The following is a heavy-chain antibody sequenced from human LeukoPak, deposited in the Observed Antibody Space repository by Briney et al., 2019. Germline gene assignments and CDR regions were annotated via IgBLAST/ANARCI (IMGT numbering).Heavy chain of an antibody. CDR2: IKQDGSEK. V-gene: IGHV3-7*01. CDR3: ARDGDYYDSSGYDP. CDR1: GFTFSSDW. D-gene: IGHD3-22*01. J-gene: IGHJ5*02. Sequence: GGSLRLSCAASGFTFSSDWMSWVRQAPGKGLEWVTNIKQDGSEKYYVDSVKGRFTISRDNAKNSLYLQMNSLRAEDTAVYYCARDGDYYDSSGYDPWGQGTLVTVSS.